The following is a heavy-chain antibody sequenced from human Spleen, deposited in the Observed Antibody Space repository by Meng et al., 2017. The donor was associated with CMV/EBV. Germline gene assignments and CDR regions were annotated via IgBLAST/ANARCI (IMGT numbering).Heavy chain of an antibody. J-gene: IGHJ4*02. CDR1: GIMFRSYN. CDR2: ISGSSSHI. D-gene: IGHD1-26*01. Sequence: CAGYGIMFRSYNMNWVRQAPGKGLEWVSSISGSSSHIYYADSVKGRFTISRDNTKNALYLQMNSLRAEDTAVYYCAREKSGSGVYNYWGQGTLVT. CDR3: AREKSGSGVYNY. V-gene: IGHV3-21*01.